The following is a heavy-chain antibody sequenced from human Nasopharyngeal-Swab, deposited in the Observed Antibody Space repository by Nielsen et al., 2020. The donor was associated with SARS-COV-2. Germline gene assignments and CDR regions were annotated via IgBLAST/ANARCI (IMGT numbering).Heavy chain of an antibody. Sequence: SVQVSCKASGGTFSSYAISWVRQAPGQGLEWMGGIIPIFGTANYAQKFQGRVTITADESTSTAYMELSSLRSEDTAVYYCARSPYYDSSGYEGYYFDYWGQGTLVTVSS. CDR2: IIPIFGTA. D-gene: IGHD3-22*01. CDR3: ARSPYYDSSGYEGYYFDY. J-gene: IGHJ4*02. V-gene: IGHV1-69*13. CDR1: GGTFSSYA.